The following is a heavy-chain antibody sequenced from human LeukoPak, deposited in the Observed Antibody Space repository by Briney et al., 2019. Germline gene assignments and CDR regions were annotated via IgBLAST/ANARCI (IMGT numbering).Heavy chain of an antibody. D-gene: IGHD3-16*01. CDR3: ARAFAGAYLNFDY. CDR1: GFTFSSYS. J-gene: IGHJ4*02. CDR2: ISSSSSTI. Sequence: GGSLRLSCAASGFTFSSYSMNWVRQAPGKGLEWVSYISSSSSTIYYADSVKGRFTISRDNARNSLYLQMNSLRAEDTAVYYCARAFAGAYLNFDYWGQGTLVTVSS. V-gene: IGHV3-48*01.